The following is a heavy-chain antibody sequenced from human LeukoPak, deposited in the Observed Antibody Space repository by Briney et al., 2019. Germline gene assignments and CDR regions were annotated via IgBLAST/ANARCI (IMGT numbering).Heavy chain of an antibody. J-gene: IGHJ5*02. CDR2: ISAYNGNT. CDR1: GYTFTSYG. Sequence: ASVKVSCKASGYTFTSYGISWVRQAPGQGLEWMGWISAYNGNTNYAQKLQGRVTMTTDTSTSTAYMELRSLRSDDTAVYYCARVTGRFLEWAEDNWFDPWGQGTLVTVSS. D-gene: IGHD3-3*01. V-gene: IGHV1-18*01. CDR3: ARVTGRFLEWAEDNWFDP.